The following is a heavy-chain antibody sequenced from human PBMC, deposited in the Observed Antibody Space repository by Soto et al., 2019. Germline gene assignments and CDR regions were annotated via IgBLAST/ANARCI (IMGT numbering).Heavy chain of an antibody. V-gene: IGHV3-23*01. Sequence: TGWALRLSCVVSGFSLSNYAMNWVRQAPGKGLEWVSIISSSGGSTYYADSVKGRFTISRDNAKNSLYLQMNSLRAEDTAVYYCARGSYSPDYWGQGTLVTASS. CDR2: ISSSGGST. CDR1: GFSLSNYA. CDR3: ARGSYSPDY. D-gene: IGHD4-4*01. J-gene: IGHJ4*02.